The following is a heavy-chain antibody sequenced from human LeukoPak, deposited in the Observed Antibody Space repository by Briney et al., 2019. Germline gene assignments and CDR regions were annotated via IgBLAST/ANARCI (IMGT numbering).Heavy chain of an antibody. Sequence: GGSLRLSCAASGFTFSSYGMTWVRQAPGKGLEWVSYISSSSSTIYYADSVKGRFTISRDNAKNSLYLQMNSLRAEDTALYYCARAVGQQLVPLGYFQHWGQGTLVTVSS. CDR2: ISSSSSTI. J-gene: IGHJ1*01. CDR3: ARAVGQQLVPLGYFQH. V-gene: IGHV3-48*04. D-gene: IGHD6-13*01. CDR1: GFTFSSYG.